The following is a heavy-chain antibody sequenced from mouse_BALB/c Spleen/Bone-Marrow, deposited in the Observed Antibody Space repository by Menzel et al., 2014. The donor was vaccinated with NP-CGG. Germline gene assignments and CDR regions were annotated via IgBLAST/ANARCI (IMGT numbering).Heavy chain of an antibody. CDR1: GYTFTSFY. J-gene: IGHJ4*01. V-gene: IGHV1S56*01. CDR3: ARKSQRAYDSMIY. CDR2: IYPGDFTT. Sequence: VQGVESGPELVKPGASVRISCKASGYTFTSFYIYWVRQRPGQGLEWIGWIYPGDFTTKYNEKFKGKATLTADKSSTTASMQLSSLTSEDSAVYFCARKSQRAYDSMIYWGQGTSVTVSS. D-gene: IGHD2-4*01.